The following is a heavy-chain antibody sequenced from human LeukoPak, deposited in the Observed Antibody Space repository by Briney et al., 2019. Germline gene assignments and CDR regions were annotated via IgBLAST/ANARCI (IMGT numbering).Heavy chain of an antibody. CDR2: IKQDGSEK. D-gene: IGHD2-15*01. CDR3: AREVRKVVVAANWFDP. V-gene: IGHV3-7*01. J-gene: IGHJ5*02. CDR1: GFTFSSYW. Sequence: GGSLRLSCAASGFTFSSYWMSWVRQAPGKGLEWVANIKQDGSEKYYVDSVKGRFTISRDNAKNSLYLQMNSLRAEDTAVYYCAREVRKVVVAANWFDPWGQGTLVTVSS.